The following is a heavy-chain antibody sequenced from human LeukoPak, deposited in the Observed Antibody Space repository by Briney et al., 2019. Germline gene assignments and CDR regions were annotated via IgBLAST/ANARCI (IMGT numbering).Heavy chain of an antibody. D-gene: IGHD6-19*01. Sequence: ASVKVSCKASGYTFTSYDINWVRQATGQGLEWMGWMNPNSGNTGYAQKFQGRVTMTRNTSISTAYMELSSLRSEDTAVYCCARAPVAGNYYYGMDVWGQGTTVTVSS. CDR1: GYTFTSYD. CDR3: ARAPVAGNYYYGMDV. CDR2: MNPNSGNT. V-gene: IGHV1-8*01. J-gene: IGHJ6*02.